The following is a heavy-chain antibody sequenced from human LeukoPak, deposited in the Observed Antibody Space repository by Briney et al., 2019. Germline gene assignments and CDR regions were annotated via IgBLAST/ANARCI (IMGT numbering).Heavy chain of an antibody. D-gene: IGHD3-16*01. CDR1: GYTFTGYY. CDR3: ARDPGGGVDY. J-gene: IGHJ4*02. CDR2: MNPNSGNT. V-gene: IGHV1-8*02. Sequence: ASVKVSCKASGYTFTGYYMHWVRQAPGQGLEWMGWMNPNSGNTGYAQKFQGRVTMTRNTSISTAYMELSSLRSEDTAVYYCARDPGGGVDYWGQGTLVTVSS.